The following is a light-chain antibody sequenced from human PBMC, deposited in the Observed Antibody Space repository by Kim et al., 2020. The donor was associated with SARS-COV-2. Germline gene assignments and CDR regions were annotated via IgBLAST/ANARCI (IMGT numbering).Light chain of an antibody. CDR2: LISDGSH. Sequence: ASVKLTCTLSSGHSSYAIAWHQQQPEKGPRYLMKLISDGSHNKGDGIPDRFSGSSSGAERYLTISSLQSEDEADYYCQTWGTGIRVFGGGTKLTVL. CDR1: SGHSSYA. V-gene: IGLV4-69*01. CDR3: QTWGTGIRV. J-gene: IGLJ3*02.